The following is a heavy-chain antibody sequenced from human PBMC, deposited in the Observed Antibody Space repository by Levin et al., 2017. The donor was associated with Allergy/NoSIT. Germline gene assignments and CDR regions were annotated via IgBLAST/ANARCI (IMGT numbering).Heavy chain of an antibody. D-gene: IGHD3-9*01. J-gene: IGHJ4*02. Sequence: VASVKVSCKASGYMFTGYYIHWVRQAPGQGLEWVGWISPYAGGTYYAQKFQGRVTMTRETSVSTVYMEMDRLTSDDTAVYFCARGSDADWLSSTLDFWGRGTLVTVSS. CDR3: ARGSDADWLSSTLDF. V-gene: IGHV1-2*02. CDR1: GYMFTGYY. CDR2: ISPYAGGT.